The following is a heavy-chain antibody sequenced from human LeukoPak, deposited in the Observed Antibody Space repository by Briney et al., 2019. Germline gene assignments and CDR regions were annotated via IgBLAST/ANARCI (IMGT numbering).Heavy chain of an antibody. J-gene: IGHJ4*02. Sequence: PGRSLRLFCAASGFTFSSYGMHWVRQAPGKGLEWVAVISYDGSNKYYADSVKGRFTISRDNSKNTLYLQMNSLRTEDTAVYYCAKESGSYGSFDNWGQGTLVTVSS. D-gene: IGHD1-26*01. CDR3: AKESGSYGSFDN. CDR1: GFTFSSYG. CDR2: ISYDGSNK. V-gene: IGHV3-30*18.